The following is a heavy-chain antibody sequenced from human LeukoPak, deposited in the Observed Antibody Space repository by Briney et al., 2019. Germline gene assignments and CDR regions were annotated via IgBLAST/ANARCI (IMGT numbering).Heavy chain of an antibody. J-gene: IGHJ3*02. CDR1: GLTFSSYA. V-gene: IGHV3-23*01. CDR2: ISGSDGST. CDR3: AKLCVMGGQCDAFDI. Sequence: PGGSLRLSCAASGLTFSSYAMSWVRQAPGKGLEWVSAISGSDGSTYYADSVKGRFTISRDNSKNTLCLQMNSLRAEDTAVYYCAKLCVMGGQCDAFDIWGQGTMVTVSS. D-gene: IGHD3-16*01.